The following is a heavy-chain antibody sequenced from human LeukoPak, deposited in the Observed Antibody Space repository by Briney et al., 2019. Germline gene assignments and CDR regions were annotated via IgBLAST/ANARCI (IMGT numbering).Heavy chain of an antibody. CDR1: GGSISSYY. Sequence: SETLSLTCTVSGGSISSYYWSWIRQSPGKGLELIGYLHYSGSTNYNPSLKSRVTISVDTSKDQFSLKLSSVTAADTAVYYCARVAHCSSTTCYQGIFDYWGQGTLVTVSS. D-gene: IGHD2-2*01. J-gene: IGHJ4*02. V-gene: IGHV4-59*01. CDR2: LHYSGST. CDR3: ARVAHCSSTTCYQGIFDY.